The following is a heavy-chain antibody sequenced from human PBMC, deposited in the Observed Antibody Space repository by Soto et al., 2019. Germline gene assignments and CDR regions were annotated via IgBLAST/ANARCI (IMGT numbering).Heavy chain of an antibody. Sequence: QVQLQQWGAGLLKPSETLSLTCAVYGGSLSGFKWNWFRQPPGKGLEWIGEIDHSGSTNYSPPLKSRLTMSVDMSTNHFSLKLSSVTAADTAVYYCARGSSCIGTTCWNRGFFSPWGQGTQVTVSS. CDR1: GGSLSGFK. CDR2: IDHSGST. J-gene: IGHJ5*02. CDR3: ARGSSCIGTTCWNRGFFSP. V-gene: IGHV4-34*01. D-gene: IGHD2-2*01.